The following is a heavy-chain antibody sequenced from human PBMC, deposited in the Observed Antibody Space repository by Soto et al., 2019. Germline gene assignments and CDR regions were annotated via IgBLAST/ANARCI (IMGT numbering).Heavy chain of an antibody. Sequence: SETLSLTCTVSGGSISSYYWSWIRQPPGKGLEWIGYIYYSGSTNYNPSLKSRVTISVDTSKNQFSLKLSSVTAADTAVYYCARLSWASSSSDYYYYYGMDVWGPGTTVTVS. CDR1: GGSISSYY. CDR2: IYYSGST. J-gene: IGHJ6*02. V-gene: IGHV4-59*08. CDR3: ARLSWASSSSDYYYYYGMDV. D-gene: IGHD6-13*01.